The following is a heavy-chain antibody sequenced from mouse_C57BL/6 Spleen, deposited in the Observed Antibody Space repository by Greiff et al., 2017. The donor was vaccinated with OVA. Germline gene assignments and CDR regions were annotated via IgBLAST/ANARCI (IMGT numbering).Heavy chain of an antibody. CDR1: GYTFTSYW. V-gene: IGHV1-64*01. Sequence: QVQLKQPGAELVKPGASVKLSCKASGYTFTSYWMHWVKQRPGQGLEWIGMIHPNSGSTNYNEKFKSKATLTVDKSSSTAYMQLSSLTSEDSAVYYCAMGDYDAWFAYWGQGTLVTVSA. CDR3: AMGDYDAWFAY. J-gene: IGHJ3*01. CDR2: IHPNSGST. D-gene: IGHD2-4*01.